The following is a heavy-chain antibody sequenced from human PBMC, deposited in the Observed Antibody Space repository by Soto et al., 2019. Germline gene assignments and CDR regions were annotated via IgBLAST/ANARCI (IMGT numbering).Heavy chain of an antibody. Sequence: GGSLRLSCAASGFTFSIFGMHWVRQAPGKGLEWVAVLSYDGTYKYYADSVKGHFTISRDNSKNTLFLQMNSLRPEDTAVYYCAKDRAQYGSGYFYGMDVWGQGTAVTVSS. CDR2: LSYDGTYK. J-gene: IGHJ6*02. D-gene: IGHD3-10*01. CDR1: GFTFSIFG. V-gene: IGHV3-30*18. CDR3: AKDRAQYGSGYFYGMDV.